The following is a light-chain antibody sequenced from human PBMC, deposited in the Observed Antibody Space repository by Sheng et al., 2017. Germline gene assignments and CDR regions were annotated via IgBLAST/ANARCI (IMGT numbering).Light chain of an antibody. CDR3: VAWDDSLSGRV. Sequence: QPVLTQPPSASGTPGQRVTISCSGTNSNIGSNTVSWYQQLPGTAPKVLICSNNQRPSGVPDRFSASKSGTSASLAISGLQSEDEADYYCVAWDDSLSGRVFGGGTKLTVL. J-gene: IGLJ3*02. CDR1: NSNIGSNT. CDR2: SNN. V-gene: IGLV1-44*01.